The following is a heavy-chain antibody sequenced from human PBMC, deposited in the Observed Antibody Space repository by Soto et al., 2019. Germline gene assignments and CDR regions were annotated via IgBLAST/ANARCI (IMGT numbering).Heavy chain of an antibody. D-gene: IGHD2-21*02. V-gene: IGHV4-4*02. CDR1: GGTVASSHW. CDR3: AREIVTAGGNNYFDP. Sequence: PSETLSLTCGVSGGTVASSHWWSWVRQSPGRGLEWIGNVSHTGDTNFNPSLQSRVTFSVDKSNNQFSLRLTSVTAADTAVYFCAREIVTAGGNNYFDPWGPGTLVTVSS. CDR2: VSHTGDT. J-gene: IGHJ5*02.